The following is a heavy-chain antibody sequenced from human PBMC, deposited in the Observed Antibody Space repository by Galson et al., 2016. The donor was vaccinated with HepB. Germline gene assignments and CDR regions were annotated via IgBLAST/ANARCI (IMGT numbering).Heavy chain of an antibody. CDR2: MSFDGTNK. CDR3: AKDLWADYDGSGRDTQKYGMDV. Sequence: KGPEWVSGMSFDGTNKYYAGSVKGRFTISRDKSKNTLYLQMNSLRAEDTAVYYCAKDLWADYDGSGRDTQKYGMDVWGQGTTVIVSS. J-gene: IGHJ6*02. V-gene: IGHV3-30*18. D-gene: IGHD3-10*01.